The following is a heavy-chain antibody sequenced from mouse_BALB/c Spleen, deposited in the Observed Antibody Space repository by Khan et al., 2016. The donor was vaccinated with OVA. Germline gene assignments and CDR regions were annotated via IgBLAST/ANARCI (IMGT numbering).Heavy chain of an antibody. V-gene: IGHV1-18*01. CDR2: INPKNGVT. CDR3: ARDAGRY. Sequence: EVQLQQSGPELVKPGASVKISCKTSGYTFTGYTLHWVKQSHGKSLEWIGVINPKNGVTSYNQKFKGKATLTVDKSSSTAYMEFRSLTSEDSAVYYCARDAGRYWGQGTSVTVSS. CDR1: GYTFTGYT. D-gene: IGHD3-3*01. J-gene: IGHJ4*01.